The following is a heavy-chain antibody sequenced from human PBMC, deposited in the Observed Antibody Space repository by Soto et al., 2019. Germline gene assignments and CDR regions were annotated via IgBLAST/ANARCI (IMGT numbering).Heavy chain of an antibody. CDR3: ARGGPTGGSYKYNWFDP. V-gene: IGHV4-30-4*01. J-gene: IGHJ5*02. CDR2: ISYSGST. CDR1: CGSIISGDFY. Sequence: PSETLSLTCTFSCGSIISGDFYWGWIRQPPGRGLEWIGYISYSGSTYCNTSLKSRVTISVDTSKNQFSLKLNSVTAADTAVYYCARGGPTGGSYKYNWFDPWGQGTLVTVSS. D-gene: IGHD2-15*01.